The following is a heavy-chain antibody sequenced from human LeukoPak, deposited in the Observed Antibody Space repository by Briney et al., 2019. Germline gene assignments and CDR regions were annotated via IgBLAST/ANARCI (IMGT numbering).Heavy chain of an antibody. CDR3: ARGTKYYYGSGPFDY. CDR2: IYTSGST. Sequence: SETLSLTCTASGGSISGGSYYWSWIRQPAGKGLEWIGRIYTSGSTNYNPSLKSRVTISVDTSKNQFSLKLSSVTAADTAVYYCARGTKYYYGSGPFDYWGQGTLVTVSS. J-gene: IGHJ4*02. V-gene: IGHV4-61*02. D-gene: IGHD3-10*01. CDR1: GGSISGGSYY.